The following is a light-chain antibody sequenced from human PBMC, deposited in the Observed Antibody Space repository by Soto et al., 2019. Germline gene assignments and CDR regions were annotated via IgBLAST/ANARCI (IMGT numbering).Light chain of an antibody. CDR3: QQPST. V-gene: IGKV1-5*01. CDR2: DAS. CDR1: QSISSW. J-gene: IGKJ1*01. Sequence: DIQMTQSPSTLSASVGDRVTITCRASQSISSWLAWYQQKPGKAPKLLIYDASSLESGVPSRFSGSGSGTEFTLTISSPQPDDFATYYCQQPSTFGQGTKVDIK.